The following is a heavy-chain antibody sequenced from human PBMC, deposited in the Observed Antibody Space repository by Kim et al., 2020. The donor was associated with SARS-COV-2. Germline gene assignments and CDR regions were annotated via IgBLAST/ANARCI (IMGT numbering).Heavy chain of an antibody. Sequence: VKVSCKASGGNFDSYPFTWVRQAPGQGLEWMGGIIPVFGTANYAQKFQGRLTITADESTTTAYMELSSLRSEDTAMYYCAKDLRQYCSRSTCPPYYY. V-gene: IGHV1-69*01. D-gene: IGHD2-2*01. CDR1: GGNFDSYP. CDR2: IIPVFGTA. CDR3: AKDLRQYCSRSTCPPYYY. J-gene: IGHJ6*01.